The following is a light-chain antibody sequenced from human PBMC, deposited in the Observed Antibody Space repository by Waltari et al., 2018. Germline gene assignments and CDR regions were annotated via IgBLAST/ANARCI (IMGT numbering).Light chain of an antibody. V-gene: IGKV1-39*01. CDR3: QQSFNTPRT. J-gene: IGKJ2*01. Sequence: DIQMTQSPSSLSASVGDRVTITCRASQSITRYLNWDQQKPGKAPKLLIYTTSTLQSDLPSRFSGSGSGTDFTLTISSLQPEDFATYYCQQSFNTPRTFGQGTKLEIK. CDR1: QSITRY. CDR2: TTS.